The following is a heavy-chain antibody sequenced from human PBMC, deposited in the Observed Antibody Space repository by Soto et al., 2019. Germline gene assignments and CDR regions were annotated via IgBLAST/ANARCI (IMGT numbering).Heavy chain of an antibody. J-gene: IGHJ5*02. CDR3: ARGPIKIFGVVLQSAYNWFDP. Sequence: ASVKVSCKASGYTFTGYYMHWVRQAPGQGLEWMGWINPNSGGTNYAQKFQGRVTMTRDTSISTAYMELSRLRSDDTAVYYCARGPIKIFGVVLQSAYNWFDPWGQGTRVTVSS. CDR1: GYTFTGYY. CDR2: INPNSGGT. D-gene: IGHD3-3*01. V-gene: IGHV1-2*02.